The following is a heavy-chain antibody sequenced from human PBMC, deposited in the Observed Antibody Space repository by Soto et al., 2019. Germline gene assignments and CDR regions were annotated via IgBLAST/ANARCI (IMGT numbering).Heavy chain of an antibody. CDR2: ISYSGST. CDR1: GDSISSYY. J-gene: IGHJ5*02. D-gene: IGHD2-2*01. V-gene: IGHV4-59*01. Sequence: QVQLQESGPLLVKPSETLSLPCSVSGDSISSYYWSWFRQPPGKGLEWIGHISYSGSTNYNPSLKGQVPISVDTSKTHCSLRLSSVTAADTAVNYCARGIRCCSRTSCYGGQVDRWGQGTLVTVAS. CDR3: ARGIRCCSRTSCYGGQVDR.